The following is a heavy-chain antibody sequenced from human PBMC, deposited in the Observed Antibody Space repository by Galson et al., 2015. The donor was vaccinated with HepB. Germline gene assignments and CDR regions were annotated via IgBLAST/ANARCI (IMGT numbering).Heavy chain of an antibody. CDR2: INWNGGST. Sequence: SLRLSCAASGFTFDDYGMNWVRQVPGKGLEWVSGINWNGGSTNYADSVKGRFTISRDNAKNSLYLQMNSPRAEDTALYYCARVYCSGGSCPGYYEYWGQGTPVTVSS. CDR1: GFTFDDYG. V-gene: IGHV3-20*04. CDR3: ARVYCSGGSCPGYYEY. J-gene: IGHJ4*02. D-gene: IGHD2-15*01.